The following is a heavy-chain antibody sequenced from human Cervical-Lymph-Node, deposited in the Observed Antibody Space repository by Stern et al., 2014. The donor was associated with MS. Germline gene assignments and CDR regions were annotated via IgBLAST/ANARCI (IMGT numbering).Heavy chain of an antibody. CDR3: ARDQGFQLMNS. Sequence: QVQLQESGPGLVRPSGTLSLTCAVSGDSISNDNWWSWVRQPPGKGLEWIGEVYHTGSANYDPSLKSRVTIPVDKSKTQFSLRLTSMTAADTAVYYCARDQGFQLMNSWGQGTLVIVSS. J-gene: IGHJ4*02. CDR2: VYHTGSA. V-gene: IGHV4-4*02. CDR1: GDSISNDNW. D-gene: IGHD2-2*01.